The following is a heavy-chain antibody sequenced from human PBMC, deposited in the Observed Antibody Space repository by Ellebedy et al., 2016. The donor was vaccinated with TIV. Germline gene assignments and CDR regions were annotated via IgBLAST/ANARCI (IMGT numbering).Heavy chain of an antibody. CDR1: GYTFTSYY. V-gene: IGHV1-46*01. Sequence: ASVKVSXXASGYTFTSYYMQWVRQAPGQGLEWMGIINPSGGSTSYAQKFQGRVTMTRDTSTSTVYMELSSLRSEDTAVYYCARENIVGATDRPTGYYYMDVWGKGTTVTVSS. J-gene: IGHJ6*03. CDR2: INPSGGST. D-gene: IGHD1-26*01. CDR3: ARENIVGATDRPTGYYYMDV.